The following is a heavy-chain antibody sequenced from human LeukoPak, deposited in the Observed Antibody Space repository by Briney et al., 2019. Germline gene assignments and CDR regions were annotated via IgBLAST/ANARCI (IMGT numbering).Heavy chain of an antibody. CDR1: GFTFSSYW. CDR2: ISPDGSEK. D-gene: IGHD1-26*01. J-gene: IGHJ4*02. Sequence: GSLRLSCAASGFTFSSYWVSWVRQAPGKGLEWVANISPDGSEKYYVESVKGRFTISRDNAKNSLYLQMNSLRVDDTAIYYCARAPRGYGGPDARDYWGQGTLVTVSS. V-gene: IGHV3-7*01. CDR3: ARAPRGYGGPDARDY.